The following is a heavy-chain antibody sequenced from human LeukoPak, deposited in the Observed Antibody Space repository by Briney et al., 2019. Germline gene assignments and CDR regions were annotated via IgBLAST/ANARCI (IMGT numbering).Heavy chain of an antibody. V-gene: IGHV4-39*07. CDR3: AREAIQLWFFDY. CDR1: GGSISSSSYY. Sequence: SETLSLTCTVSGGSISSSSYYWGWIRQPPGKGLEWIGSIYYSGSTYYNPSLKSRVTISVDTSKNQFSLKLSSVIAADTAVYYCAREAIQLWFFDYWGQGTLVTVSS. CDR2: IYYSGST. D-gene: IGHD5-18*01. J-gene: IGHJ4*02.